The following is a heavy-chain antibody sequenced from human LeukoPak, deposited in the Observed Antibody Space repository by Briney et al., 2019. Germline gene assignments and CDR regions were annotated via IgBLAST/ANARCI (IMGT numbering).Heavy chain of an antibody. CDR1: GYSLTELS. CDR2: FDPEDGET. D-gene: IGHD3-10*01. V-gene: IGHV1-24*01. CDR3: ATDPNYYGSGSLDY. Sequence: ASLKVSCKVSGYSLTELSMHWVRQAPGKGLEWMGSFDPEDGETTYAQKFQGRVTMTEDTSTDTVYMELSSLRSEDTAVYYCATDPNYYGSGSLDYWGQGTLVTVSS. J-gene: IGHJ4*02.